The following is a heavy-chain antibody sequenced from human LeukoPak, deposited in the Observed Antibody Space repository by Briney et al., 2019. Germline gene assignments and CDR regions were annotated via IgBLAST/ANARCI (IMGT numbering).Heavy chain of an antibody. CDR3: AKDRGFVVTPSGY. J-gene: IGHJ4*02. CDR2: ISGSGGST. CDR1: GFTFSSHA. D-gene: IGHD2-21*01. V-gene: IGHV3-23*01. Sequence: PGGSLRLSCAASGFTFSSHAMSGVRQAPGKGLECVSAISGSGGSTYYADSVKGRFTISRDNSKNTLYLQMNSLRDEDTAVYYCAKDRGFVVTPSGYWGQGTLVSVSS.